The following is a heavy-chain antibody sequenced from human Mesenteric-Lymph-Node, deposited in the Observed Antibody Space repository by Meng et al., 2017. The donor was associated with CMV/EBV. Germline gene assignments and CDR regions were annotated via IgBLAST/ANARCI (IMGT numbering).Heavy chain of an antibody. D-gene: IGHD3/OR15-3a*01. CDR2: IDPKSGGT. CDR3: ARGDYDLYFGMDV. Sequence: ASVKVSCKASGDSFTDYKMQWVKQAPGQGLEWMGWIDPKSGGTKYAQNFQGRVTMTRDTSISTAYMELSRLRSDDTAVYYCARGDYDLYFGMDVWGQGTTVTVSS. V-gene: IGHV1-2*02. J-gene: IGHJ6*02. CDR1: GDSFTDYK.